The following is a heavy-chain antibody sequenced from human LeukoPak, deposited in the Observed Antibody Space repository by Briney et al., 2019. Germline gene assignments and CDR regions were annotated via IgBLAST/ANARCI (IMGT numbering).Heavy chain of an antibody. CDR3: ARDGDYGTGSYYRGCIDS. V-gene: IGHV1-2*02. Sequence: ASVKVSCKTCVYSFTPFYIDWVRQAPGQGLEWMGWIHPRRGDTNYAQKFQGRVTMTRDTSISTAYLGLSSLRSDDTAVYYCARDGDYGTGSYYRGCIDSWGQGTPVTVSP. CDR1: VYSFTPFY. CDR2: IHPRRGDT. D-gene: IGHD3-10*01. J-gene: IGHJ4*02.